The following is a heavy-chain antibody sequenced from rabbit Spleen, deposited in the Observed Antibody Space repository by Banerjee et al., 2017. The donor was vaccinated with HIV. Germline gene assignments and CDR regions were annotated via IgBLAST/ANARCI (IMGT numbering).Heavy chain of an antibody. J-gene: IGHJ4*01. Sequence: QEQLVESGGDLVKPGASLTLTCIASGVSFSGDSYMCWVRQAPGKGLEWIACIDTGSSGFTYFASWVNGRFTISSHNAQNTLYLQLSSLTAADTATYFCVRDQAGDADYGPYYLNLWGPGTLVTVS. CDR2: IDTGSSGFT. CDR3: VRDQAGDADYGPYYLNL. V-gene: IGHV1S45*01. D-gene: IGHD2-1*01. CDR1: GVSFSGDSY.